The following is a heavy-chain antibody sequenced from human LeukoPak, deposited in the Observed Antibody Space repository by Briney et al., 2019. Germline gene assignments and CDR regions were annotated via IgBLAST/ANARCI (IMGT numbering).Heavy chain of an antibody. Sequence: GASVKFSCKASGYTFTGYYMHWVRQAPGQGLEWMGWINPNSGGTNYAQKFQGRVTMTRDTSISTAYMELSRLRSDDTAVYYCARGMAGDLGPLLSFDYWGQGTLVTVSS. CDR3: ARGMAGDLGPLLSFDY. CDR2: INPNSGGT. CDR1: GYTFTGYY. V-gene: IGHV1-2*02. D-gene: IGHD5-24*01. J-gene: IGHJ4*02.